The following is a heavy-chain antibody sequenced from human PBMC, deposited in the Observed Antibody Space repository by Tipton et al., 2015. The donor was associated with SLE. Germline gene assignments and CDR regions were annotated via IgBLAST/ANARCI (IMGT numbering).Heavy chain of an antibody. Sequence: TLSLTCTVSGGSISSYYWSRIRQPPGKGLEWIGYIYYSGSTNYNPSLKSRVTISVDTSKNQFSLKLSSVTAADTAVYYCASSLIVADAGDAFDIWGQGTMVTVSS. J-gene: IGHJ3*02. CDR1: GGSISSYY. CDR2: IYYSGST. CDR3: ASSLIVADAGDAFDI. D-gene: IGHD5-12*01. V-gene: IGHV4-59*01.